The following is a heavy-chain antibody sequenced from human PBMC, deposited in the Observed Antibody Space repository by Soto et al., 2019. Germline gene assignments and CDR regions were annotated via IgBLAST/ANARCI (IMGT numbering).Heavy chain of an antibody. D-gene: IGHD3-22*01. CDR2: ISSSSSYI. J-gene: IGHJ6*02. Sequence: GGSLRLSCAASGFTFSSYSMNWVRQAPGKGLEWVSSISSSSSYIYYADSVKGRFTISRDNAKNSLYLQMNSLRAEDTAVYYCARGYYDSSVYNYKPPLGFGGRDVWAQGTTVTVSS. CDR1: GFTFSSYS. V-gene: IGHV3-21*01. CDR3: ARGYYDSSVYNYKPPLGFGGRDV.